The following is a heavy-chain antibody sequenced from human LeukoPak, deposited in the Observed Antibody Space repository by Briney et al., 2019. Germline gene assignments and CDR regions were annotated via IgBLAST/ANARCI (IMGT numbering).Heavy chain of an antibody. Sequence: PSETLSLTCNVSGGSISSSSYYWGWIRQPPGKGLEWIGSIYYSGSTYYNPSLKSRVTISVDTSKNQFSLKLSSVTAADTAVYYCARAGIVARRGGVFDYWGQGTLVTVPS. J-gene: IGHJ4*02. CDR3: ARAGIVARRGGVFDY. V-gene: IGHV4-39*01. CDR1: GGSISSSSYY. D-gene: IGHD6-6*01. CDR2: IYYSGST.